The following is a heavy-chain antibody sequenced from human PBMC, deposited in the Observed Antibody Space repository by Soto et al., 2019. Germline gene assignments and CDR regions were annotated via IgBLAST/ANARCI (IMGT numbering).Heavy chain of an antibody. J-gene: IGHJ4*02. CDR1: GASFSGYY. CDR3: ARVALLAYCDGDCYSFFDY. D-gene: IGHD2-21*02. Sequence: SETLSLTCAVYGASFSGYYWSWLRQPPGKGLEWLGEINHSGSTNYNPYLKSRVTISVDTCRNQFSLKMRSVTAADTAVYYCARVALLAYCDGDCYSFFDYWGQGALVTVSS. CDR2: INHSGST. V-gene: IGHV4-34*01.